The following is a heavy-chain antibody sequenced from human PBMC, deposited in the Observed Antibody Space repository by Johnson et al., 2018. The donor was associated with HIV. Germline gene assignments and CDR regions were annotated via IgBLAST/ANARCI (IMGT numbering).Heavy chain of an antibody. D-gene: IGHD5-24*01. CDR2: MGWNDGTT. J-gene: IGHJ3*02. V-gene: IGHV3-20*04. Sequence: VQLVESGGGLVQPGRSLRLSCAASGFTFDDYVMTWVRQIPGKGLEWVCGMGWNDGTTGYADSVKGRFTISRDNAKNSLYLQMNSLRAEDAAVYFWARERWLQLGAFDIWGQGTLVTVSS. CDR3: ARERWLQLGAFDI. CDR1: GFTFDDYV.